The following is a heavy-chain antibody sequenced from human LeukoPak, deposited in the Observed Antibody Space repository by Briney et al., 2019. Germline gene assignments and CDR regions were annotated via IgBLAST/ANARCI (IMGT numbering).Heavy chain of an antibody. V-gene: IGHV3-23*01. CDR1: GFTFSSYA. Sequence: GGSLRLSCAASGFTFSSYAMSWVRQAPGKGLEWVSAISGSGGSTYYADSVKGRFTISRDNSKNTLYLQMNSLRAEDTAVYYCAGGFLEWPPRVVRFDYWGQGTLVTVSS. CDR3: AGGFLEWPPRVVRFDY. D-gene: IGHD3-3*01. CDR2: ISGSGGST. J-gene: IGHJ4*02.